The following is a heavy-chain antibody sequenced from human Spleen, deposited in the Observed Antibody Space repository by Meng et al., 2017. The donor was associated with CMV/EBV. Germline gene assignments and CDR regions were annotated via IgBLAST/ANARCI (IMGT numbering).Heavy chain of an antibody. Sequence: SETLSHTCTVSGGSASSGYYYWSWIRQPPGKGLEWIGYNYYSGSTKYNPSLKSRVTISVDTSKNQFSLKLSSVNAADTAVYYCARAHRGYELGDAFDIWGQGTMVTVSS. D-gene: IGHD5-12*01. CDR1: GGSASSGYYY. CDR2: NYYSGST. CDR3: ARAHRGYELGDAFDI. J-gene: IGHJ3*02. V-gene: IGHV4-61*01.